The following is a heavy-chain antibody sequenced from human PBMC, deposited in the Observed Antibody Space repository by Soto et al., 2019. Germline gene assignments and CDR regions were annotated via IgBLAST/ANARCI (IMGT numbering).Heavy chain of an antibody. CDR3: ATLTRQRMGMEGWYFDL. J-gene: IGHJ2*01. V-gene: IGHV1-24*01. D-gene: IGHD7-27*01. CDR1: GYTLTELS. CDR2: FYPEDGET. Sequence: ASVKVSCKVSGYTLTELSMHWVRQAPGKGIERMGGFYPEDGETIYAQKFQGRVTMTEDTSTDKAYMELSSLRSEDTAVFFCATLTRQRMGMEGWYFDLWGRGTLVTVSS.